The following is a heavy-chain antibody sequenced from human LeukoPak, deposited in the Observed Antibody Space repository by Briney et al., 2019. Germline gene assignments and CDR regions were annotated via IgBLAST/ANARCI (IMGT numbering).Heavy chain of an antibody. Sequence: PSETLSLTCTVSGGSISSYYWSWIRQPPGKGLEWIGYIYYSGSTSYNPSLRSRVTISVDTSKNQFSLKLSSVTAADTAVYYCARAWEYSSSSAVPNDAFDIWGQGTMVTVSS. V-gene: IGHV4-59*01. CDR1: GGSISSYY. J-gene: IGHJ3*02. CDR2: IYYSGST. CDR3: ARAWEYSSSSAVPNDAFDI. D-gene: IGHD6-6*01.